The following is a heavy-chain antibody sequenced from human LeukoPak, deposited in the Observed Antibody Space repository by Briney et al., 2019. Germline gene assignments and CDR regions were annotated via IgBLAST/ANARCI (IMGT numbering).Heavy chain of an antibody. CDR3: ARDRSGGAVAGTLYGMDV. D-gene: IGHD6-19*01. J-gene: IGHJ6*02. CDR1: GFTFSRYW. Sequence: GGSLRLSCAASGFTFSRYWMSWVRQAPGKGLEWVANIKQDGSEKYYVDSVKGRFTISRDNAKNSLYLQMNSLRAEDTAVYYCARDRSGGAVAGTLYGMDVWGQGTTVTVSS. CDR2: IKQDGSEK. V-gene: IGHV3-7*01.